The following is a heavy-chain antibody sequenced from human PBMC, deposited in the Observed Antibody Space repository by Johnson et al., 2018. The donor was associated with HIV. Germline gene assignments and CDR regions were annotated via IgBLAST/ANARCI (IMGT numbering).Heavy chain of an antibody. CDR1: GFTFSSYA. Sequence: QLVESGGGVVQPGRSLRLSCAASGFTFSSYAMHWVRQAPGKGLEWVAVISYDGSNKYYADSVKGRFTISRDNSKNSLYLQMNSLRAEDTAVYYWSRGQQLWDDAFDIWGQGTMVTVSS. CDR3: SRGQQLWDDAFDI. V-gene: IGHV3-30*04. J-gene: IGHJ3*02. CDR2: ISYDGSNK. D-gene: IGHD6-13*01.